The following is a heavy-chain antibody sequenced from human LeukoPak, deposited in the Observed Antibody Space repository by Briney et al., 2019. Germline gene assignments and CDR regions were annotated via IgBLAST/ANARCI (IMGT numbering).Heavy chain of an antibody. CDR2: ISGSSSYT. D-gene: IGHD2-21*01. J-gene: IGHJ4*02. CDR1: GFTFSSYS. Sequence: GGSLRLSCAASGFTFSSYSMNWVRQAPGKGLEWVSSISGSSSYTFYADSVRGRFTISRDNAKNSVSLQMNSLRAEYTAVYYCARGTTGGYSPSHWGQGTLVTVSS. CDR3: ARGTTGGYSPSH. V-gene: IGHV3-21*01.